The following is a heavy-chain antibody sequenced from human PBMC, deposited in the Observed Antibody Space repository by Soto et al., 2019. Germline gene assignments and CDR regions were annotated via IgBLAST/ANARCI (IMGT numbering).Heavy chain of an antibody. CDR2: IYHSGST. CDR1: GGSISSGGYS. J-gene: IGHJ4*02. V-gene: IGHV4-30-2*01. Sequence: PSETLSLTCAVSGGSISSGGYSWSWIRQPPGKGLEWIGYIYHSGSTYYNPSLKSRVTISVDRSKNQFSLKLSSVTAADTAVYYCARGYSYGSQYFDYWGQGTLVTVSS. CDR3: ARGYSYGSQYFDY. D-gene: IGHD5-18*01.